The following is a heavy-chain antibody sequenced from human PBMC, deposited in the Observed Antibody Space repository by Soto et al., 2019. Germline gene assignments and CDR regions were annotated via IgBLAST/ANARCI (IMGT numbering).Heavy chain of an antibody. CDR3: ARRNKAMGNGYYGMDV. Sequence: QLQLQESGPGLVKPSETLSLTCTVSGGSISSSSYYWGWIRQPPGKGLEWIGSIYYSGTTYYNPSLRSRVTISVDTSKNLFSLRLSSVTAADTAVYYCARRNKAMGNGYYGMDVWGQGTTVTVSS. D-gene: IGHD5-18*01. J-gene: IGHJ6*02. CDR2: IYYSGTT. V-gene: IGHV4-39*01. CDR1: GGSISSSSYY.